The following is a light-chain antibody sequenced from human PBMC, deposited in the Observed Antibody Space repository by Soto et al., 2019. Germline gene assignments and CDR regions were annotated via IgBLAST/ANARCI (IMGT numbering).Light chain of an antibody. Sequence: QSALTQPASVSGSPGQSITISCTGTSSDVRSYNLVSWYQHHPGKAPKLMIYEGTNRPSGVSNRFSGSKSGNTASLTISGLQAEDEADYYCCSYAGSGTDVVFGGGTKVTVL. CDR3: CSYAGSGTDVV. V-gene: IGLV2-23*01. CDR2: EGT. J-gene: IGLJ2*01. CDR1: SSDVRSYNL.